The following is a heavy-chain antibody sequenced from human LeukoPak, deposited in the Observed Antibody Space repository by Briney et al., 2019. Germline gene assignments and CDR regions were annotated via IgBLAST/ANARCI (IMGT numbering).Heavy chain of an antibody. J-gene: IGHJ3*02. CDR2: IYTSGST. CDR3: ARDDYSSSWHDAFGI. V-gene: IGHV4-4*07. CDR1: GGSISSYY. D-gene: IGHD6-13*01. Sequence: SETLSLTCTVSGGSISSYYWSWIRQPAGKGLEWIGRIYTSGSTNYNPSLKSRVTISVDTSKNQFSLKLSSVTAADTAVYYCARDDYSSSWHDAFGIWGQGTMVAVSS.